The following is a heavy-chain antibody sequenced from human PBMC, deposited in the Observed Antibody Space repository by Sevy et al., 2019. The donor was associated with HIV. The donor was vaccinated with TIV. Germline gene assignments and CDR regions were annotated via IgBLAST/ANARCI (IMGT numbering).Heavy chain of an antibody. Sequence: GGSLRLSCAASGFTFSSYAMSWVRQAPGKGLEWVSVISGNGGYTYYADSVKGRFTISRDTSKNTLYLQMNSLRAEDTAVYDCAKGSTSSSKVGYFDYWGQGTLVTVSS. CDR2: ISGNGGYT. V-gene: IGHV3-23*01. J-gene: IGHJ4*02. D-gene: IGHD2-2*01. CDR3: AKGSTSSSKVGYFDY. CDR1: GFTFSSYA.